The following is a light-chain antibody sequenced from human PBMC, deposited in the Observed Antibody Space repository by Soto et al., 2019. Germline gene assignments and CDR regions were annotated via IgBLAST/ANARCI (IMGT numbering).Light chain of an antibody. CDR1: SSDVGGYNY. CDR2: DIS. V-gene: IGLV2-8*01. Sequence: QSALTQPPSASGSPGQSVTISCTGTSSDVGGYNYVSWYQQHPGKAPKLMIYDISKRPSGVPDRFSGFKSGNTASLTVSGLQAEDEADYYCSSYAGSNNLLFGGGTKLTVL. CDR3: SSYAGSNNLL. J-gene: IGLJ3*02.